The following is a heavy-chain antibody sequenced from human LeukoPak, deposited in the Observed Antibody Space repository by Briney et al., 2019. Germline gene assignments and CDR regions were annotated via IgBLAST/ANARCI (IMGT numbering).Heavy chain of an antibody. D-gene: IGHD4-17*01. CDR1: GFTFSSHA. Sequence: GGSLRLSCAASGFTFSSHAMSWVRQAPGKGLEWVSAISISGGSTYYADSVKGCFTISRDNSKNTLYLQMNSLRPEDTAVYYCANEIRPNDHWGQGTLVTVSS. CDR2: ISISGGST. CDR3: ANEIRPNDH. V-gene: IGHV3-23*01. J-gene: IGHJ4*02.